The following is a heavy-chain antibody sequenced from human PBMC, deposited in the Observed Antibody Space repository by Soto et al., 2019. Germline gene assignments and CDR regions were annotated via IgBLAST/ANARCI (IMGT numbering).Heavy chain of an antibody. CDR2: ISGSGGST. J-gene: IGHJ5*02. CDR1: GFTFSSYA. Sequence: EVQLLESGGGLVQPGGSLRLSCAASGFTFSSYAMSWVRQAPGKGLEWVSAISGSGGSTYYADSVKGRFTISRDNSKNTLYLQMNSLRAEDTAVYYCAKDDGGVDSKVGGNWFDPWGQGTLVTVSS. V-gene: IGHV3-23*01. CDR3: AKDDGGVDSKVGGNWFDP. D-gene: IGHD5-12*01.